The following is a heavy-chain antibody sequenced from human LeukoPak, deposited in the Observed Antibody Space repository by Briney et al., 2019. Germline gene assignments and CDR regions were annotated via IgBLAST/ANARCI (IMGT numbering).Heavy chain of an antibody. CDR1: GFTFSYPV. CDR2: VSDSGAKT. V-gene: IGHV3-23*01. Sequence: PGGSLRLSCTASGFTFSYPVMRWVRQAPGKRPEWVASVSDSGAKTYYADSVKGRFTISRDNSKNTLYLQMNSLRDEDSAVYYCAREFRIYYFDLWGQGTLVTVSS. CDR3: AREFRIYYFDL. D-gene: IGHD2/OR15-2a*01. J-gene: IGHJ4*02.